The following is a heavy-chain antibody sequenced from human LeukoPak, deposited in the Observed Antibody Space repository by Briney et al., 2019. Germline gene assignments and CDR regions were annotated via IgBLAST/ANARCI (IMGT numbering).Heavy chain of an antibody. V-gene: IGHV5-51*01. D-gene: IGHD5-18*01. Sequence: GESLKISCKGSGYSVTTYWIGWVRQMPGKGREGMGIIDPGDSDTRYSPSFQGQVTISADKSISTAYLQWSSLKASDTALYYCARRGDSYGDYNFDYWGQGTLVTVSS. CDR3: ARRGDSYGDYNFDY. J-gene: IGHJ4*02. CDR2: IDPGDSDT. CDR1: GYSVTTYW.